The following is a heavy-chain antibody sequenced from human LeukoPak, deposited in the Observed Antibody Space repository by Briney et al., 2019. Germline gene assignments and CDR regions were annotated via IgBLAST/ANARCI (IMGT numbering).Heavy chain of an antibody. CDR2: ISAYNGNT. D-gene: IGHD3-3*01. CDR1: GYTFTSYG. J-gene: IGHJ4*02. V-gene: IGHV1-18*01. CDR3: ARGHWYYDFWSGDSPFDY. Sequence: GASVKVSCKASGYTFTSYGISWVRQAPGQGLEWMGWISAYNGNTNYAQKLQGRVTITTDTSTSTAYMELRSLRSDDTAVYYCARGHWYYDFWSGDSPFDYWGQGTLVTVSS.